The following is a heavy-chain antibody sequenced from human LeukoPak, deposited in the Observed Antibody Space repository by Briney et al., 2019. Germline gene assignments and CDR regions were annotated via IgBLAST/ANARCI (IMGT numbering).Heavy chain of an antibody. CDR3: ARDTGSSSVVGFDY. CDR1: GGSISSYY. V-gene: IGHV4-59*01. D-gene: IGHD6-6*01. CDR2: IYYSGST. Sequence: PSDTLSLTCTVSGGSISSYYWSWIRQPPGKGLEWIGYIYYSGSTNYNPSIKSRVTISVDTSKNQFSLKLSSMTAADTAVYYCARDTGSSSVVGFDYWGQGTLVTVSS. J-gene: IGHJ4*02.